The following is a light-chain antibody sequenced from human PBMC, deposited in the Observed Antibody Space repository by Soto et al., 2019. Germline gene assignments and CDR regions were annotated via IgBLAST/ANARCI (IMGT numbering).Light chain of an antibody. Sequence: EIVLTQSPGTLSLSPGERATLSCRASQSVSSSYLAWYQQKPGQAPRLLIYGASSRATGLPDRFSGSGSGTDFTLTISRLEPEDFAVYYCQQYGSSPGTFGQGTKVELK. CDR3: QQYGSSPGT. CDR2: GAS. V-gene: IGKV3-20*01. J-gene: IGKJ1*01. CDR1: QSVSSSY.